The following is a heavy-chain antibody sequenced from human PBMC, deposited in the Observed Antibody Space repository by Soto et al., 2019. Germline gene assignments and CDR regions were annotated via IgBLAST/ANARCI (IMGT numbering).Heavy chain of an antibody. Sequence: PGGSLRLSCAASGFTFSSYSMNWVRQAPGKGLEWVSSISSSSSYIYYADSVKGRLTISRDNAKNSLYLQMNSLRAEDTAVYYCARVRAVVDISAFDMWGQGTMVTVSS. CDR1: GFTFSSYS. CDR3: ARVRAVVDISAFDM. D-gene: IGHD2-15*01. V-gene: IGHV3-21*01. CDR2: ISSSSSYI. J-gene: IGHJ3*02.